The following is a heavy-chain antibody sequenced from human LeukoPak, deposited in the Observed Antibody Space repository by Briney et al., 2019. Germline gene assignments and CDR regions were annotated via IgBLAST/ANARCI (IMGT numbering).Heavy chain of an antibody. D-gene: IGHD2-15*01. J-gene: IGHJ6*02. CDR1: GGSISSCY. CDR2: TYYSGST. CDR3: ASPGYCSGGRCYGMDV. V-gene: IGHV4-59*08. Sequence: SETLSLTCTVSGGSISSCYWSWIRQPPGKGLEWIGYTYYSGSTNYNPSLKSRVTISVDTSKNQFSLKLSSVTAADTAVYYCASPGYCSGGRCYGMDVWGQGTTVTVSS.